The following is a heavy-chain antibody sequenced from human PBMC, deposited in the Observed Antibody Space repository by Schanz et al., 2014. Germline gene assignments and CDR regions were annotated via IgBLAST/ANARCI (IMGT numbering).Heavy chain of an antibody. CDR3: ASKGLTTDAFDI. D-gene: IGHD2-8*01. Sequence: QVQLQESGPGLVKPSDTLSLTCAVSGYSINTSDWWGWIRQPPGKGLEWIGYIYYSGSTYYNPSLKRRATMSVDTSKNQFSLKLSSVTAVDTAVYYCASKGLTTDAFDIWGQGTMVTVSS. J-gene: IGHJ3*02. CDR1: GYSINTSDW. CDR2: IYYSGST. V-gene: IGHV4-28*07.